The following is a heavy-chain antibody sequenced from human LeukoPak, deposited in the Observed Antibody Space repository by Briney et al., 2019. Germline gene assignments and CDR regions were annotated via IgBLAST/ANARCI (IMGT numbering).Heavy chain of an antibody. CDR3: ARDVSSPTTSITTRVPLDY. Sequence: PGGSLRLSCAASGFTFSSYAMHWVRQAPGKGLEWVAVISYDGSNKYYADSVKGRFTISRDNSKNTLYLQMNSLRAEDTAVYYCARDVSSPTTSITTRVPLDYWGQGTLVTVSS. D-gene: IGHD1-1*01. CDR1: GFTFSSYA. J-gene: IGHJ4*02. CDR2: ISYDGSNK. V-gene: IGHV3-30-3*01.